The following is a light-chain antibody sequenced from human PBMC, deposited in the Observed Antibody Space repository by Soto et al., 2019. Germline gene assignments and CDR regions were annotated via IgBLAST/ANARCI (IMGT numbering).Light chain of an antibody. CDR2: DVS. CDR3: SSYTSSSTDVV. CDR1: SSDVGGYNY. V-gene: IGLV2-14*01. Sequence: QSVLTQPASVSGSPGQSITISCTGTSSDVGGYNYVSWYQQHPGKAPKLMIYDVSNRPSGVSNRFSGSKSGNTASLTISGLQAEDEADYYCSSYTSSSTDVVFGGGTKVT. J-gene: IGLJ2*01.